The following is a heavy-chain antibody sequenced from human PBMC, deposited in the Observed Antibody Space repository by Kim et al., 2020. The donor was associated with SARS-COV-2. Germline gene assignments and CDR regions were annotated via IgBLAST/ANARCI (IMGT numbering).Heavy chain of an antibody. V-gene: IGHV3-74*01. CDR2: INSDGSGT. Sequence: GGSLRLSCAASGFTISNYWMHWVRQAPGMGLVWVSRINSDGSGTTYAASVKGRFSISRDNAKNTLFLQMNSLRAEDTAVYYCASGNSGSPAYWGQGTLV. CDR3: ASGNSGSPAY. J-gene: IGHJ4*02. D-gene: IGHD3-22*01. CDR1: GFTISNYW.